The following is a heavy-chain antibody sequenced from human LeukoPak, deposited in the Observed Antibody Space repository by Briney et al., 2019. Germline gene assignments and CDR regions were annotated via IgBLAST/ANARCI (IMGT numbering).Heavy chain of an antibody. V-gene: IGHV4-39*07. CDR2: IYYSGST. D-gene: IGHD2-15*01. Sequence: PSETLSLTCTVSGGSISSSSYYWGWIRQPPGKGLEWIGSIYYSGSTYYNPSLKSRVTISVDTSKNQFSLKLSSVTAADTAVYYCARDGGALCSGGSCYNIYFDYWGQGTLVTVSS. J-gene: IGHJ4*02. CDR1: GGSISSSSYY. CDR3: ARDGGALCSGGSCYNIYFDY.